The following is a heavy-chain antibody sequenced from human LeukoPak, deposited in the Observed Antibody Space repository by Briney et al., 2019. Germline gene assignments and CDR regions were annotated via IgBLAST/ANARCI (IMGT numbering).Heavy chain of an antibody. D-gene: IGHD3-3*01. CDR1: GYTFTSYD. J-gene: IGHJ3*02. CDR2: MNPNSGNT. Sequence: ASVNVSCKASGYTFTSYDINWVRQATGQGLEWMGWMNPNSGNTGYAQKFQGRVTITRNTSISTAYMELSSLRSEDTAVYYCASSRYYDFWSGYSTDAFDIWGQGTMVTVSS. CDR3: ASSRYYDFWSGYSTDAFDI. V-gene: IGHV1-8*03.